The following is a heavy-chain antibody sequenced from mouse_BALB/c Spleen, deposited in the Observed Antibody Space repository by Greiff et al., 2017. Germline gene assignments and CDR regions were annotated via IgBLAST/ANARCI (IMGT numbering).Heavy chain of an antibody. D-gene: IGHD2-10*02. Sequence: EVMLVESGGGLVQPGGSLRLSCATSGFTFTDYYMSWVRQPPGKALEWLGFIRNKANGYTTEYSASVKGRFTISRDNSQSILYLRMNTLRAEDSATYYCASLYGNYGFAYWGQGTLVTVSA. V-gene: IGHV7-3*02. CDR3: ASLYGNYGFAY. CDR2: IRNKANGYTT. CDR1: GFTFTDYY. J-gene: IGHJ3*01.